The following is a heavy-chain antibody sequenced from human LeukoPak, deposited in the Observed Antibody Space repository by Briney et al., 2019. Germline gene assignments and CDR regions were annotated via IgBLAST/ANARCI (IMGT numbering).Heavy chain of an antibody. D-gene: IGHD1-1*01. Sequence: SESLSLTCTVSGGSISSNSYYWGWIRQTPGKGLEWIGYMSYSGSTYYNPSLKSRVTISGDTSKNQFSLKLSSVTAADTAVYYCARRLGTGGWFDPWGQGTLVTVSS. CDR1: GGSISSNSYY. J-gene: IGHJ5*02. V-gene: IGHV4-39*01. CDR3: ARRLGTGGWFDP. CDR2: MSYSGST.